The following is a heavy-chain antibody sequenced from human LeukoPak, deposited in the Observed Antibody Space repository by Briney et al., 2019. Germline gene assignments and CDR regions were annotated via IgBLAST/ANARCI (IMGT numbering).Heavy chain of an antibody. J-gene: IGHJ5*01. CDR1: GFTFSSNA. Sequence: GGSLRLSCAASGFTFSSNAMTWVRQAPGKGLEWVSAISADSSRADYADSVKGRFTISRDNSKNTLYLHVDSLRVEDTAVYYCARINPSVSALIRTPPDSWGQGTLVTVSS. V-gene: IGHV3-23*01. CDR3: ARINPSVSALIRTPPDS. CDR2: ISADSSRA. D-gene: IGHD3-10*01.